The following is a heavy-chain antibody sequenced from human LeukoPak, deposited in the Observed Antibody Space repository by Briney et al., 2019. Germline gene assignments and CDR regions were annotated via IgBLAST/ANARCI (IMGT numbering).Heavy chain of an antibody. D-gene: IGHD6-13*01. V-gene: IGHV4-31*03. Sequence: SETLSLTCTVSGGSISSAAFYWSWIRQHPGKGLEWIGYIYYSGRTYYNTSLKSRVTISLDTSKNQFSLKLSSVTAADTAVYYCARDIRLAAAGNFDFWGQGTLVTVSS. J-gene: IGHJ4*02. CDR3: ARDIRLAAAGNFDF. CDR2: IYYSGRT. CDR1: GGSISSAAFY.